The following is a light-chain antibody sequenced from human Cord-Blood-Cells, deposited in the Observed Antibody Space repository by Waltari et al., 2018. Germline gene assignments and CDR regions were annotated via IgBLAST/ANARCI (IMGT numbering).Light chain of an antibody. J-gene: IGLJ3*02. CDR2: EVS. Sequence: QSALTQPASVSASPGQSITISCTGTSSDVGGYNYVSWYQQHPGKAPKLMIYEVSNRPPGVSNRFSGSKSGNTASLTISGLQAEDEADYYCSSYTSSSTRVFGGGTKLTVL. CDR1: SSDVGGYNY. V-gene: IGLV2-14*01. CDR3: SSYTSSSTRV.